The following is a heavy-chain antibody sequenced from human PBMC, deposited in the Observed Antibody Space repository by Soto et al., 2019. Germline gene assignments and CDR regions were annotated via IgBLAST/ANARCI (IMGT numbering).Heavy chain of an antibody. V-gene: IGHV1-69*06. J-gene: IGHJ4*02. CDR3: ARVHKVGATTTPFDL. D-gene: IGHD1-26*01. CDR2: IIPIFGTA. Sequence: SAVKVSGKASGCTVSSYAISWVRQAPGQGLEWMGWIIPIFGTANYAQKLQGRFTITADKSTSTAYMELSSLRSEDTAVYYCARVHKVGATTTPFDLWGQGGLVTVSS. CDR1: GCTVSSYA.